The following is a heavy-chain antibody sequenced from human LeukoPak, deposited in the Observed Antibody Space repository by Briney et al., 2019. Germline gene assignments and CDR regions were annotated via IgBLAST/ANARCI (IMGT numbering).Heavy chain of an antibody. D-gene: IGHD3-10*01. CDR3: ARDLYYYGSGSFGKYYYYGMDV. CDR2: ISYDGINK. J-gene: IGHJ6*02. V-gene: IGHV3-30-3*01. Sequence: GGSLRLSCAASGFTFSSYAMHWVRQAPGKGLEWVAVISYDGINKYYADSVKGRFTISRDNSKNTLYLQMNSLRAEDTAVYYCARDLYYYGSGSFGKYYYYGMDVWGQGTTVTVSS. CDR1: GFTFSSYA.